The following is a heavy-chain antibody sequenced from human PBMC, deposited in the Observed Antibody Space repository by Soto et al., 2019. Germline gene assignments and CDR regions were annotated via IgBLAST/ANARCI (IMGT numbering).Heavy chain of an antibody. CDR3: ARGVRFLEWSNYYGMDV. V-gene: IGHV3-33*01. J-gene: IGHJ6*02. CDR1: GFTFSSYG. CDR2: IWYDGSNK. D-gene: IGHD3-3*01. Sequence: ESGGGVVQPGRSLRLSCAASGFTFSSYGMHWVRQAPGKGLEWVAVIWYDGSNKYYADSVKGRFTISRDNSKNTLYLQMNSLRAEDTAVYYCARGVRFLEWSNYYGMDVWGQGTTVTVSS.